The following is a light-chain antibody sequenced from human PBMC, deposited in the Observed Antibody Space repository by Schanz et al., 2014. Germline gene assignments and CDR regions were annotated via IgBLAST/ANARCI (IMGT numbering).Light chain of an antibody. J-gene: IGKJ4*01. Sequence: EIVLTQSPGTLSLSPGERATLSCRASRSVSSRYLAWYQQKPGQAPRLLIYGASSRATGIPDRFSGSGSGTDFTLTISRLEPEDFAVYYCQHRTNWPTFGGGTKVEIK. CDR2: GAS. V-gene: IGKV3D-20*02. CDR1: RSVSSRY. CDR3: QHRTNWPT.